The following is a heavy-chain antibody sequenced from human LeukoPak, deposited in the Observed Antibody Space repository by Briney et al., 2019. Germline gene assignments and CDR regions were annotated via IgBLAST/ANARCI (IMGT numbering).Heavy chain of an antibody. Sequence: GASVKVSCKASGGTFSRYAISWARQAPGQGLEWMGGIIPIFGTANYAQKFQGRVTITADESTSTAYMELSSLRSEDTAVYYCARDRRDYDILTGYSYYFDYWGQGTLVTVSS. V-gene: IGHV1-69*13. CDR2: IIPIFGTA. CDR1: GGTFSRYA. J-gene: IGHJ4*02. CDR3: ARDRRDYDILTGYSYYFDY. D-gene: IGHD3-9*01.